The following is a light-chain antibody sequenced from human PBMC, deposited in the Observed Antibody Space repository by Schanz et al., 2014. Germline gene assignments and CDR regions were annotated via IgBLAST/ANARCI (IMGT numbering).Light chain of an antibody. CDR3: QSYDNRLSGSV. Sequence: QSVLTQPPSVSGAPGQRVTISCTGSSSNIGAGYDVHWYQQLPGTAPKLLIYGNSNRPSGVPDRFSGSKSGTSASLAITGLQDEDEADYYCQSYDNRLSGSVFGGGTKLTVL. CDR1: SSNIGAGYD. J-gene: IGLJ3*02. CDR2: GNS. V-gene: IGLV1-40*01.